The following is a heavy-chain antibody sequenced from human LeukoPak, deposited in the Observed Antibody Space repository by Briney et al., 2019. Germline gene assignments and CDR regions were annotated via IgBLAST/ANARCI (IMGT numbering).Heavy chain of an antibody. CDR2: INHSGST. CDR1: GGSFSGYY. D-gene: IGHD1-20*01. Sequence: SETLSLTCAVYGGSFSGYYWGWLRQPPGKGLEWIGEINHSGSTNYNPSLKSRLTISVDTSKNQFSLKLSSVTAADTAVYYCARGRITGHNYYYYMDVWGKGTTVTVSS. J-gene: IGHJ6*03. V-gene: IGHV4-34*01. CDR3: ARGRITGHNYYYYMDV.